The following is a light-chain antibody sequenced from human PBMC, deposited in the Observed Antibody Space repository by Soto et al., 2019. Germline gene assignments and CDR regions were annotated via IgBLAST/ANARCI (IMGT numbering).Light chain of an antibody. CDR2: EAS. CDR1: QRITAW. V-gene: IGKV1-5*03. J-gene: IGKJ4*01. Sequence: DIQMTQSPSTLSASVGDRVTITCRASQRITAWLAWYQQKPGQAPKLLIHEASILESGVPSRFSGSGSGTEFTLTISNLQPDDFAPYYCQQYNSCPLTFGGGTKVEIK. CDR3: QQYNSCPLT.